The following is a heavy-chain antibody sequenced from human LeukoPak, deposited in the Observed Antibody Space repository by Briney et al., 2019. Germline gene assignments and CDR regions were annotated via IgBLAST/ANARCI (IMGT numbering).Heavy chain of an antibody. CDR3: ARENLFYYYMDV. CDR2: IYYSGST. D-gene: IGHD1-7*01. Sequence: SETLSLTCTVSGGSISSGDYYWSWIRQPPGKGLEWIGYIYYSGSTNYNPSLKSRVTISVDTSKNQFSLKLSSVTAADTAVYYCARENLFYYYMDVWGKGTTVTVSS. J-gene: IGHJ6*03. V-gene: IGHV4-61*08. CDR1: GGSISSGDYY.